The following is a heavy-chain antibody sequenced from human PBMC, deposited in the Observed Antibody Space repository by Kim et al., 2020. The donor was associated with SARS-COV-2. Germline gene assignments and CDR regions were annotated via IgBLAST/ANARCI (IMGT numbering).Heavy chain of an antibody. Sequence: GGSLRLSCAASGFTFSDYYMSWIRQAPGKGLEWVSYISSSGSTIYYADSVKGRFTISRDNAKNSLYLQMNSLRAEDTAVYYCARYSGSYLSYYYYGMDVWGQGTTVTVSS. CDR1: GFTFSDYY. J-gene: IGHJ6*02. CDR3: ARYSGSYLSYYYYGMDV. V-gene: IGHV3-11*01. D-gene: IGHD1-26*01. CDR2: ISSSGSTI.